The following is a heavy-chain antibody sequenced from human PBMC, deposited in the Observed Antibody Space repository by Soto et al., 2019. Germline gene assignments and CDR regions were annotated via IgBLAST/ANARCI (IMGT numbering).Heavy chain of an antibody. D-gene: IGHD2-15*01. Sequence: ASVKVSCKASGYTFTSYGISWVRQAPGQGLEWMGWISAYNGNTNYAQKLQGRVTMTTDTSTSTAYMELRSLRTDDTAVYNSARLRIGQISWLDRWGQGSLVTVPS. V-gene: IGHV1-18*01. CDR2: ISAYNGNT. CDR3: ARLRIGQISWLDR. J-gene: IGHJ5*02. CDR1: GYTFTSYG.